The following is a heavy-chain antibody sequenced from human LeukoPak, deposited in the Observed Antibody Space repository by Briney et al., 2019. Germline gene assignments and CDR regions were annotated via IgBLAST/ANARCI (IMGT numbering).Heavy chain of an antibody. CDR1: GYTLTGYY. D-gene: IGHD2-15*01. V-gene: IGHV1-2*02. CDR3: ARQTGLVVVAATGAFDI. CDR2: INPNSGGT. J-gene: IGHJ3*02. Sequence: ASVKVSCKASGYTLTGYYMHWVRQAPGQGLEWMGWINPNSGGTNYAQKFQGRVTMTRDTSISTAYMELSRLRSDDTAVYYCARQTGLVVVAATGAFDIWGQGTMVTVSS.